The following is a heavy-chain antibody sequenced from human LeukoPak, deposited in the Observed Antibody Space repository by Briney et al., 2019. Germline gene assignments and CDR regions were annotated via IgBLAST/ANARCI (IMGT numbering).Heavy chain of an antibody. CDR1: GFTFSNYA. J-gene: IGHJ5*02. D-gene: IGHD6-13*01. CDR2: IRGSGGRT. CDR3: AKLCETRIAAGSNCSDP. V-gene: IGHV3-23*01. Sequence: GGSLRLSCAASGFTFSNYAMSWVRQAPGKGLEWASAIRGSGGRTYYADSVKGRFTISRDNSKNTLYLQMNSLRAEDTAVYYCAKLCETRIAAGSNCSDPWGQGTLVTVSS.